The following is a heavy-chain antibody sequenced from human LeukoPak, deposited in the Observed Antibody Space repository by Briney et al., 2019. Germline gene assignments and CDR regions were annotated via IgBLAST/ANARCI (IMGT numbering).Heavy chain of an antibody. D-gene: IGHD4-17*01. J-gene: IGHJ4*02. CDR2: INHSGST. Sequence: PSETLSLTCAVSGGSFSGYYWSWIRQPPGKGLEWIGEINHSGSTNYNPSLKSRVTISVDTSKNQFSLKLSSVTAADTAVYYCARGGGLTTVTYDYWGQGTLVTVSS. V-gene: IGHV4-34*01. CDR3: ARGGGLTTVTYDY. CDR1: GGSFSGYY.